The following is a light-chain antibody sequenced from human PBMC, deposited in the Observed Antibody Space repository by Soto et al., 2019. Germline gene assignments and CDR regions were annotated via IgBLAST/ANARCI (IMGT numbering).Light chain of an antibody. CDR3: QQYYTTPLT. CDR2: WAS. Sequence: DIVMTQSPDSLAVSLGERATINCKSSQSVLYSSNHQNYFAWYQQKPGQPPQLLIYWASTRESGVPDRFSGSGSGTDFTLTISSLQAEDVAVYYCQQYYTTPLTCGGGTKVEIK. V-gene: IGKV4-1*01. J-gene: IGKJ4*01. CDR1: QSVLYSSNHQNY.